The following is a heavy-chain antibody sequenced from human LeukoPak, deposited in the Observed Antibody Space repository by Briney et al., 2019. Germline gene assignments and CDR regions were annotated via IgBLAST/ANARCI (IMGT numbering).Heavy chain of an antibody. Sequence: SETLSLTCTVSGGSISSYYWSWIRQPPGKGLEWIGYIYHSGSTNYNPSLKSRVTISVDTSKNQFSLKLSSVTAADTAVYYCARVDYGNMDVWGQGTTVTVSS. J-gene: IGHJ6*02. V-gene: IGHV4-59*08. CDR1: GGSISSYY. CDR3: ARVDYGNMDV. CDR2: IYHSGST. D-gene: IGHD4-17*01.